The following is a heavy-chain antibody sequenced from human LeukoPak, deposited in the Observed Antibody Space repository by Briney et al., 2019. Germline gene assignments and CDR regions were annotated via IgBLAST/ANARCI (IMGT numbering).Heavy chain of an antibody. CDR1: GFAFSSYE. CDR2: ITSSGSTI. CDR3: VISSVVATSRLFDY. D-gene: IGHD5-12*01. V-gene: IGHV3-48*03. Sequence: PGGSLRLSCAASGFAFSSYEMNWVRQSPGKGLAWVSYITSSGSTIYNADSVKGRFTISRDNAKNSLYLQMNSLRAEDTAVYYCVISSVVATSRLFDYWGQGTLVTVSS. J-gene: IGHJ4*02.